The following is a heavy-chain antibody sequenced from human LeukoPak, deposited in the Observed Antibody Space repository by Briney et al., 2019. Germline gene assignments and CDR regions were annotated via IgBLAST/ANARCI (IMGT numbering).Heavy chain of an antibody. CDR3: ARLFPGGSGWYYFDY. CDR2: IIPILGIA. V-gene: IGHV1-69*04. D-gene: IGHD6-19*01. J-gene: IGHJ4*02. CDR1: GGTFSSYA. Sequence: GSSVKVSCKASGGTFSSYAISWVRQAPGQGLEWMGRIIPILGIANYAQKFQGRVTITADKSTSTAYMELSSLRSEDTAVYYCARLFPGGSGWYYFDYWGQGTLVTVSS.